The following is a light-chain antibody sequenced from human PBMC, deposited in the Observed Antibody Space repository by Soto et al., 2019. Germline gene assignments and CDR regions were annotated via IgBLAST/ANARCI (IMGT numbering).Light chain of an antibody. CDR2: NVY. CDR3: SAYTVSRTYV. CDR1: SSDVGAYNF. V-gene: IGLV2-14*03. Sequence: QSVLNQPASVSGSPGQSITISCTGTSSDVGAYNFVSWHQQHPVKSPKLMIYNVYDRPSGISYRFSGSKSGNTASLTISGLQGEDEDDYYCSAYTVSRTYVFGTGTKVTVL. J-gene: IGLJ1*01.